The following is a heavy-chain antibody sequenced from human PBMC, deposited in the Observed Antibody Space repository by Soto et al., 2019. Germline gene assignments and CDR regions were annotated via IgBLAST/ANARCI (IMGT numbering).Heavy chain of an antibody. V-gene: IGHV3-23*01. CDR3: AKNGLTSSPSAIDS. D-gene: IGHD2-2*01. Sequence: VALPVSCAKPGLTLRWQCPRWIRPAPGKGLDWVSGISGSGRNTYYADSVKGRFTISRDNSKNTLFLQMNSLRAEDTAVYYCAKNGLTSSPSAIDSWGQGTLVTVSS. CDR2: ISGSGRNT. J-gene: IGHJ4*02. CDR1: GLTLRWQC.